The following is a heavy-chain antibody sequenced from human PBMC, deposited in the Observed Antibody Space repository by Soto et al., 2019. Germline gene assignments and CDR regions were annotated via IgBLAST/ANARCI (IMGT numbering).Heavy chain of an antibody. Sequence: SETLSLTCAVSGGSISRSNWWSWGRQPPGKGLEWIGEIYHSGSTNYNPSLKSRVTISVDKSKNQFSLKLSSVTAADTAVYYCARLGPRGVRGRYYGMDVWGQGTTVT. V-gene: IGHV4-4*02. CDR1: GGSISRSNW. D-gene: IGHD3-10*01. CDR2: IYHSGST. CDR3: ARLGPRGVRGRYYGMDV. J-gene: IGHJ6*02.